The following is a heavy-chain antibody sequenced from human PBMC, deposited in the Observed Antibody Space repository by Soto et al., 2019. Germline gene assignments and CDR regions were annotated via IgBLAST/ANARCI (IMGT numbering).Heavy chain of an antibody. D-gene: IGHD3-10*01. CDR1: GFTFDDYA. Sequence: PGGSLRLSCAASGFTFDDYAMHWVRQAPGKGLEWVSGISWNSGSIGYADSVKGRFTISRDNAKNSLYLQMNSLRAEDTALYYCAKDKSAITMVRGATFDYWGQGTLVTVSS. J-gene: IGHJ4*02. CDR2: ISWNSGSI. CDR3: AKDKSAITMVRGATFDY. V-gene: IGHV3-9*01.